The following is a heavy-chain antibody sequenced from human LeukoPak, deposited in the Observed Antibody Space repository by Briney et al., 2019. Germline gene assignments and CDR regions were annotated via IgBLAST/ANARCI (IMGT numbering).Heavy chain of an antibody. CDR1: GYTFTGYY. D-gene: IGHD5-18*01. V-gene: IGHV1-2*02. CDR3: ARDIVMVTYWFDP. J-gene: IGHJ5*02. Sequence: ASVTVSCKASGYTFTGYYMHWVRQAPGQGLEWMGWINPNSGATNSAQKFQGRVTMTRDTSISTAYMELSRLRSDDTAAYYCARDIVMVTYWFDPWGQGTLVTVSS. CDR2: INPNSGAT.